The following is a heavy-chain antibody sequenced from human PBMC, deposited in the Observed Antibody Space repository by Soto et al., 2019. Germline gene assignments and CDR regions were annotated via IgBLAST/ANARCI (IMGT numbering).Heavy chain of an antibody. CDR2: ISGSDGST. CDR3: ARDYERAGYSSSWSPFDY. V-gene: IGHV3-23*01. CDR1: GFTFSSYA. Sequence: GGSLRLSCAASGFTFSSYAMNWVRQAPGKGLEWVSVISGSDGSTYYADSVKGRFTISRDNSKNTLYLQMNSLRAEDTAVYYCARDYERAGYSSSWSPFDYWGQGTLVTVSS. D-gene: IGHD6-13*01. J-gene: IGHJ4*02.